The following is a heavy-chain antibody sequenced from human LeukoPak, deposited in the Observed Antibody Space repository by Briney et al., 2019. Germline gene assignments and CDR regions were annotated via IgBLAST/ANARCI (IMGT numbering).Heavy chain of an antibody. CDR1: GASLSGSQYY. J-gene: IGHJ3*01. V-gene: IGHV4-39*01. D-gene: IGHD3-9*01. CDR3: ARHRGSLKTGYSPKNPLDV. Sequence: SETLSLTCSVSGASLSGSQYYWGWIRQPPGRPLQWIATIFYTGSTLYNPSLSSRVSLSVGTSKKQISLRLTSVTAADSALYYCARHRGSLKTGYSPKNPLDVWGQGTMVTVSS. CDR2: IFYTGST.